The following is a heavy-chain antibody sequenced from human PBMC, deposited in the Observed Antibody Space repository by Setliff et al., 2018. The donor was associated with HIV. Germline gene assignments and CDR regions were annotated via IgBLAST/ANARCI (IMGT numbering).Heavy chain of an antibody. J-gene: IGHJ6*02. CDR1: GGSMSSHY. CDR2: IYYSGST. CDR3: ARDRRDDYYYYGMDV. Sequence: SETLSLTCTVSGGSMSSHYWSWIRQPPGKGLELIGYIYYSGSTNYNPSLKSRVTISVDTSKNQFSLQLHSVTAADTAVYYCARDRRDDYYYYGMDVWGQGTTVTV. V-gene: IGHV4-59*11.